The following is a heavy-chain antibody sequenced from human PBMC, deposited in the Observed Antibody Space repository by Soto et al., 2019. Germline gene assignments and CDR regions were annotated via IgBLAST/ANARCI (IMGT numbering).Heavy chain of an antibody. CDR2: IYYSGST. Sequence: QVQLQESGPGLVKPSETLSLTCTVSGGSISSYYWSWIRQPPGKGLEWIGYIYYSGSTNYNPSLKSRVTISVDTSKNQFSLKLSSVTAADTAVYYCARGPRIWDYFDYWGQGTLVTVSS. CDR3: ARGPRIWDYFDY. V-gene: IGHV4-59*01. J-gene: IGHJ4*02. CDR1: GGSISSYY. D-gene: IGHD3-16*01.